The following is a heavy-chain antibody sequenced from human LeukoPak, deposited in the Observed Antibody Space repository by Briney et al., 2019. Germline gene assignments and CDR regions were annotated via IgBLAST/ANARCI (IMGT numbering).Heavy chain of an antibody. V-gene: IGHV4-34*01. CDR2: INHSGST. CDR3: ARDLYGGLFDY. Sequence: SETLSLTCAVYGGSFSGYYWNWIRQPPGKGLEWIGEINHSGSTNYNPSLKSRVTMSVDTSKNQISLKLNSVTAADTAVYYCARDLYGGLFDYWGQGTLVTVSS. CDR1: GGSFSGYY. D-gene: IGHD4/OR15-4a*01. J-gene: IGHJ4*02.